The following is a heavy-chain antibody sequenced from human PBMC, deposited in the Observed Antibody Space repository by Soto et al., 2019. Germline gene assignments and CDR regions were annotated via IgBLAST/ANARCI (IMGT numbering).Heavy chain of an antibody. CDR1: GYTFTSYG. V-gene: IGHV1-18*01. J-gene: IGHJ4*02. CDR2: ISAHNGNT. CDR3: ARGRYGDY. D-gene: IGHD1-1*01. Sequence: QVHLVQSGAEVKKPGASVKVSCKASGYTFTSYGITWVRQAPGQGLEWMGWISAHNGNTDYAQKLQGRVIVPRATSTSTAYMELRSLISDDTAVSYCARGRYGDYWGQGALVTVSS.